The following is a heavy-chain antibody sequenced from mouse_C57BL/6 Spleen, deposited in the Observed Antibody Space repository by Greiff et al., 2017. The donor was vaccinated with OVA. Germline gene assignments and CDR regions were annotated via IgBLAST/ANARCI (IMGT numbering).Heavy chain of an antibody. CDR3: ARRNITTSFDY. V-gene: IGHV5-9*01. CDR2: ISGGGGNT. CDR1: GFTFSSYT. Sequence: EVMLVESGGGLVKPGGSLKLSCAASGFTFSSYTMSWVRQTPEQRLEWVATISGGGGNTYYPDSVKGRFTISRANATNTLYLQMSSLRSEDAALYCCARRNITTSFDYWGQGTTLTVSS. J-gene: IGHJ2*01. D-gene: IGHD1-1*01.